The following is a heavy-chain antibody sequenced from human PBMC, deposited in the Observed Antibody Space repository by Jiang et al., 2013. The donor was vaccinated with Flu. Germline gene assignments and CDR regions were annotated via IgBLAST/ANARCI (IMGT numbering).Heavy chain of an antibody. D-gene: IGHD1-1*01. CDR3: AWKINAFDV. J-gene: IGHJ3*01. CDR2: IKPSGFST. CDR1: THPHHLL. Sequence: VKKPGGLSESFLQGIWTHPHHLLYALGATGPWTGGLSGWGMIKPSGFSTKYAQRFQDRVTMTRDTSTSTVYMELSSLRSEDTAVYYCAWKINAFDVWGQGTLVIVSS. V-gene: IGHV1-46*01.